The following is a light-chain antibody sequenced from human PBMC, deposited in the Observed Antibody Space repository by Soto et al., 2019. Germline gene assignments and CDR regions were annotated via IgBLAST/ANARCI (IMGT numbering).Light chain of an antibody. CDR1: SNDVGGYNY. CDR3: SSYAGSNNLV. J-gene: IGLJ1*01. V-gene: IGLV2-8*01. CDR2: AVS. Sequence: QSVLTQPPSASGSPGQSVTISCTGASNDVGGYNYVSWHQQHPGKAPKVLIYAVSKRPSGVPDRFSGSKSGNTASLTVSGLQADDEADYYCSSYAGSNNLVFGTGTKVTVL.